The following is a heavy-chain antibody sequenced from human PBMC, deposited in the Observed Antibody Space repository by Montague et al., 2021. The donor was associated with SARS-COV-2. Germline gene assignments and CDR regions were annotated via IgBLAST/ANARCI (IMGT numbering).Heavy chain of an antibody. CDR1: SGSFSGFY. J-gene: IGHJ3*01. V-gene: IGHV4-34*01. D-gene: IGHD3-3*01. CDR3: AGGQVTISGVLTFIPAAGHLDG. CDR2: INHTGSA. Sequence: SETLSLTCAVYSGSFSGFYWTWICQSPGQGLEWVGVINHTGSATYNSSLKGRVTLSRDASTYQFSLKLQSVTPADTAVYYCAGGQVTISGVLTFIPAAGHLDGWGQGTTVTVSS.